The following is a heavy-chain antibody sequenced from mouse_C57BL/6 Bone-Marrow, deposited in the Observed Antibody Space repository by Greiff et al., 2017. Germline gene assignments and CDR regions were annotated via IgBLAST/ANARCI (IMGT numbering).Heavy chain of an antibody. CDR2: IDPENGDT. CDR1: GFNIKDDY. V-gene: IGHV14-4*01. CDR3: TTASYSGRGY. D-gene: IGHD1-1*01. J-gene: IGHJ2*01. Sequence: DVKLVESGAELVRPGASVKLSCTASGFNIKDDYMHWVKQRPEQGLEWIGWIDPENGDTEYASKFQGKATITADTSSNTAYLQLSSLTSEDTAVYYCTTASYSGRGYWGQGTTLTVSS.